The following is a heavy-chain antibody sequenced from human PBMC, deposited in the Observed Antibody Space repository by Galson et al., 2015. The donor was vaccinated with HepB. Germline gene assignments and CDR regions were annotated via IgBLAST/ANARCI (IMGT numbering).Heavy chain of an antibody. CDR1: GYTFTSYG. J-gene: IGHJ5*02. Sequence: SVKVSCKASGYTFTSYGISWVRQAPGQGLEWMGWISAYNGNTNYAQKLQGRVTMTTDTSTSTAYMELSRLRSDDTAVYYCARVYRSGSYWPWGQGTLVTVSS. D-gene: IGHD1-26*01. CDR3: ARVYRSGSYWP. CDR2: ISAYNGNT. V-gene: IGHV1-18*01.